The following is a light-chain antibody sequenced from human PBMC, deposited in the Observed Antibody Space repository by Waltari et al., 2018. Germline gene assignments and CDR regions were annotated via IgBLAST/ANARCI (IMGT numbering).Light chain of an antibody. Sequence: QSVLTQPPSVSGAPGQRVTISCTGSSSNIGAGYDVHWYQQLPGSAPKLLIYANLDRPSGVPDRFSGSTSGTSASLAISGLQAEDEADYYCQSYDRSLSVRVFGGGTKLTVL. J-gene: IGLJ2*01. CDR3: QSYDRSLSVRV. CDR2: ANL. CDR1: SSNIGAGYD. V-gene: IGLV1-40*01.